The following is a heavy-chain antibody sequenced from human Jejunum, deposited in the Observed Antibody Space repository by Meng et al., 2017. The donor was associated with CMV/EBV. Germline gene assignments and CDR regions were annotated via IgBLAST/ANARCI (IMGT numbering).Heavy chain of an antibody. J-gene: IGHJ4*02. CDR2: ISYDGINE. V-gene: IGHV3-30-3*01. Sequence: SGFTFISDAMHWVRQAPGKGLEWVALISYDGINEYYVDSVKGRFTISRDNSKNTLDLQMNSLRAEDTAMYYCARGRVSYTSWSPQGYWGQGTMVTVSS. D-gene: IGHD6-6*01. CDR1: GFTFISDA. CDR3: ARGRVSYTSWSPQGY.